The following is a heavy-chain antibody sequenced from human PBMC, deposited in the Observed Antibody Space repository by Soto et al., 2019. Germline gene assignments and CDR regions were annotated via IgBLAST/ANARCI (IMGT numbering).Heavy chain of an antibody. D-gene: IGHD6-6*01. CDR1: GYTFTSYH. J-gene: IGHJ4*02. CDR2: INPSLGRT. V-gene: IGHV1-46*01. Sequence: ASVKVSCKASGYTFTSYHMHWVRRAPGQGLEWMGIINPSLGRTNYAQKFQGRVAMTWDTSTTTFYMELSSLRSDDTAVYYCARAPYSSTSFFFDYWGQGTLVTVSS. CDR3: ARAPYSSTSFFFDY.